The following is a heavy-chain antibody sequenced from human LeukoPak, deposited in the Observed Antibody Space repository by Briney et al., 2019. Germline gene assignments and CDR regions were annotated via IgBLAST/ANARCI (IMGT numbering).Heavy chain of an antibody. Sequence: ASVKVSCKASGYTFTSYAMNWVRQAPGQGLEWMGWINTNTGNPTYAQGFTGRFVFSLDTSVSTAYLQISSLKAEDTAVYYCARGIAAQRGYYYYMDVWGKGTTVTVSS. J-gene: IGHJ6*03. CDR1: GYTFTSYA. D-gene: IGHD6-6*01. CDR2: INTNTGNP. V-gene: IGHV7-4-1*02. CDR3: ARGIAAQRGYYYYMDV.